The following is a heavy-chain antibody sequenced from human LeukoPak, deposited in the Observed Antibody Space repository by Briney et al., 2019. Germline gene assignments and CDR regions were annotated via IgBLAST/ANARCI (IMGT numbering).Heavy chain of an antibody. Sequence: GGSLRLSCAASGFTFSDYYMSWIRQAPGKGLEWVSYISSSGSTIYYADSVKGRFTISGDNAKNSLYLQMNSLRAEDTAVYYCARESNDFLTGYYDYWGQGILVTVSS. CDR2: ISSSGSTI. J-gene: IGHJ4*02. V-gene: IGHV3-11*04. CDR1: GFTFSDYY. CDR3: ARESNDFLTGYYDY. D-gene: IGHD3-9*01.